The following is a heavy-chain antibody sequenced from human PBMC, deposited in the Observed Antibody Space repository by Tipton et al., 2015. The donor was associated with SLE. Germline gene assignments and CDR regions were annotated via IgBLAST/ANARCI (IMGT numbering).Heavy chain of an antibody. CDR1: GGSISSHY. D-gene: IGHD3-10*01. V-gene: IGHV4-38-2*02. CDR2: IYHSGST. CDR3: ARDGYGSGSYYNLDAFDI. Sequence: TLSLTCTVSGGSISSHYWSWIRQPPGKGLEWIGSIYHSGSTYYNPSLKSRVTISVDTSKNQFSLKLSSVTAADTAVYYCARDGYGSGSYYNLDAFDIWGQGTMVTVSS. J-gene: IGHJ3*02.